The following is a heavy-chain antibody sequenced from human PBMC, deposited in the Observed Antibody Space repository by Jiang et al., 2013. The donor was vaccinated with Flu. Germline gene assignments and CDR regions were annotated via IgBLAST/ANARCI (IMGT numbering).Heavy chain of an antibody. D-gene: IGHD5-24*01. CDR1: GATFINYA. Sequence: SGAEVKKPGSSVKVSCKASGATFINYAITWVRQAPGQGLEWMGGITPIFGTTNYAQKFQGRLTITADESTRTTYMELSSLRSEDTAVYFCARPLRDGYNYYTYYFDNWGQGTLVTVSS. V-gene: IGHV1-69*01. CDR2: ITPIFGTT. CDR3: ARPLRDGYNYYTYYFDN. J-gene: IGHJ4*02.